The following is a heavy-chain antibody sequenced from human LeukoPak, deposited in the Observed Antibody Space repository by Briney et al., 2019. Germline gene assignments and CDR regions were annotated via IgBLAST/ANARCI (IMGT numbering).Heavy chain of an antibody. V-gene: IGHV3-30*18. CDR1: GFTFSSYG. CDR3: AKVGNGSGSYYADY. Sequence: GGSLRLSCAASGFTFSSYGMHWVRQAPGKGLEWVAVISYDGSSKYYADSVKGRFTISRDNSKNTLYLQMNSLRAEDTAVYYCAKVGNGSGSYYADYWGQGTLVTVSS. CDR2: ISYDGSSK. D-gene: IGHD3-10*01. J-gene: IGHJ4*02.